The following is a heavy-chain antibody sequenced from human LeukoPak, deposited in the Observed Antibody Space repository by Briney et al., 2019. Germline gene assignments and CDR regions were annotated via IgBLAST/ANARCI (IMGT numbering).Heavy chain of an antibody. CDR2: IKQDGSEK. D-gene: IGHD3-10*01. Sequence: GGSLRLSCAASGFTFSSYWMSWVRQAPGKGLEWVANIKQDGSEKYYVDSVKGRFTISRDNAKNSLYLQMNSLRAEDTAVYYCARGRDGSGNYYYYMDVWGKGTTVTISS. J-gene: IGHJ6*03. V-gene: IGHV3-7*01. CDR1: GFTFSSYW. CDR3: ARGRDGSGNYYYYMDV.